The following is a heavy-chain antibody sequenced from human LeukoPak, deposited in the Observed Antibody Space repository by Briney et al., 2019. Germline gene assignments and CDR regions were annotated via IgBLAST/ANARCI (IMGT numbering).Heavy chain of an antibody. D-gene: IGHD6-19*01. CDR3: ITVSGWYEGDFDH. CDR1: GGSISSYF. CDR2: IHYSGKT. V-gene: IGHV4-59*08. J-gene: IGHJ4*02. Sequence: SETLSLTCTVSGGSISSYFWSWIRQPPGKGLEWIGYIHYSGKTNYNPSLKSRVTISVDTSKNQFSLKLSSVTAADTAVYYCITVSGWYEGDFDHWGQGSLVTVSS.